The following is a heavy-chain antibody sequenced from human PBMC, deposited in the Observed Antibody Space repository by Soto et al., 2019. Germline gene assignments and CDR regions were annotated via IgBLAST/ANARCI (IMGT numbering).Heavy chain of an antibody. D-gene: IGHD2-21*02. CDR3: ARVPWGVVVTAGPDI. CDR2: IYHSGST. J-gene: IGHJ3*02. CDR1: GGSISNNNW. V-gene: IGHV4-4*02. Sequence: QVQLQESGPGLVKPSGTLSLTCAVSGGSISNNNWWSWVRQPPGKRLEWIGEIYHSGSTNYNPSLKSRVTISVDKSKDQFSLKLSSVTAADTAVYYCARVPWGVVVTAGPDIWGQGTMVTVS.